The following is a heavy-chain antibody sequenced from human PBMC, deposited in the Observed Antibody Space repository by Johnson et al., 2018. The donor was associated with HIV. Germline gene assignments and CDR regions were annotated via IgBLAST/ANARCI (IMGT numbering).Heavy chain of an antibody. D-gene: IGHD6-6*01. V-gene: IGHV3-30*04. CDR1: GFTLSSYA. CDR3: ARVASIALRPDAFDI. J-gene: IGHJ3*02. Sequence: QVQLVESGGGLVQPGGSLRLSCVASGFTLSSYAMHWVRQAPGKGLEWVAVVSYDGSNKYYADSVKGRFTISRDNSKNTLYLQMNRLRADDTAVYYCARVASIALRPDAFDIWGQGTMVTVSS. CDR2: VSYDGSNK.